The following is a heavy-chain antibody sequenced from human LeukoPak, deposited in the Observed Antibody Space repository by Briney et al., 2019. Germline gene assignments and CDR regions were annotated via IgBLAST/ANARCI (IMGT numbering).Heavy chain of an antibody. J-gene: IGHJ4*02. Sequence: PGGSLRLSCAASGFTFSSYAMNWVRRAPGKGLEWVSAIRGSGDTSYYADSVKGRFTISRDNSKNTLYLQLNSPSAEDTAVYYCAKGVGSSWLRSLGFDSWGQGTLVTVSS. CDR3: AKGVGSSWLRSLGFDS. CDR2: IRGSGDTS. D-gene: IGHD6-13*01. V-gene: IGHV3-23*01. CDR1: GFTFSSYA.